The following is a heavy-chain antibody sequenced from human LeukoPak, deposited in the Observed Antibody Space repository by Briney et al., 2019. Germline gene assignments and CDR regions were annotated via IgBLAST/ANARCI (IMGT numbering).Heavy chain of an antibody. CDR3: ARVGAVVVAATRGRFDP. CDR2: INHSGST. V-gene: IGHV4-34*01. CDR1: GASINSYY. Sequence: SETLSLTCTVSGASINSYYWSWIRQPPGKGLEWIGEINHSGSTNYNPSLKSRVTISVDTSKNQFSLKLSSVTAADTAVYYCARVGAVVVAATRGRFDPWGRGTLVTVSS. J-gene: IGHJ5*02. D-gene: IGHD2-15*01.